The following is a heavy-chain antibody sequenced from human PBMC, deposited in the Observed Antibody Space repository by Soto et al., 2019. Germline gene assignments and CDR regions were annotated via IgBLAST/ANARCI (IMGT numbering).Heavy chain of an antibody. J-gene: IGHJ4*02. V-gene: IGHV1-18*01. D-gene: IGHD3-10*01. CDR2: ISAYNGDT. Sequence: GASVKVSCKASGYTFTSYGVSWVRQAPGQGLKWMGWISAYNGDTNYAQKLQGRVTMTTDTSTSTAYMELRSLRSDDTAVYYCARVVRYGSRDYFDYWGQGTRVTVSS. CDR3: ARVVRYGSRDYFDY. CDR1: GYTFTSYG.